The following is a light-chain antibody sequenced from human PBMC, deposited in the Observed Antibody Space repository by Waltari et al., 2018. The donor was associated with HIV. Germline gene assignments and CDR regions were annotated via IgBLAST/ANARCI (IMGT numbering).Light chain of an antibody. CDR3: YSSADIPYV. V-gene: IGLV3-27*01. Sequence: SHELTQPPSVSVSPGQTVRIPCTGDVVAIKNVRWFHQKPGLAPVLVVYKDSQRASGIPERFSGSSSGTTATLIISGAQVEDEADYYCYSSADIPYVFGIGTKVTVL. CDR2: KDS. CDR1: VVAIKN. J-gene: IGLJ1*01.